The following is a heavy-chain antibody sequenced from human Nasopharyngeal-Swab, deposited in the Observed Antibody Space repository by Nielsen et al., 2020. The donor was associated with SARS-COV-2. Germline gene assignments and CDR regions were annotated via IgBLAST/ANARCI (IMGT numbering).Heavy chain of an antibody. D-gene: IGHD6-19*01. V-gene: IGHV4-39*01. J-gene: IGHJ6*02. CDR1: GGSLSSSSYY. CDR2: IYYTGNT. Sequence: SETLSLTCTVSGGSLSSSSYYWGWIRQPPGKALEWIGNIYYTGNTYYNPSLKSRVTISVDTAKNQVSLKLSSMTAADTAVYYCARRFRQWLGSEDYYYYYYGMDVWGQGTTVTVSS. CDR3: ARRFRQWLGSEDYYYYYYGMDV.